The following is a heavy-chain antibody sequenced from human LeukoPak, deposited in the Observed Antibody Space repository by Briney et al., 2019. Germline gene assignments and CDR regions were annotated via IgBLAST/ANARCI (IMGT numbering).Heavy chain of an antibody. J-gene: IGHJ4*02. CDR1: GYTFTGYY. Sequence: ASVKVSCKASGYTFTGYYMHWVRQAPGQGLEWMGWINPNSGGTNYAQKFQGRVTMTRDTSISTAYMELSRLRCDDTAVYYCASTPINREYQLLLSVWGQGTLVTVSS. V-gene: IGHV1-2*02. D-gene: IGHD2-2*01. CDR3: ASTPINREYQLLLSV. CDR2: INPNSGGT.